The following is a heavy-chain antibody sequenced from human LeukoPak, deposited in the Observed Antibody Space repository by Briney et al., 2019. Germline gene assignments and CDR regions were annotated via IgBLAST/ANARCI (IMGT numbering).Heavy chain of an antibody. Sequence: KSSETLSLTCSVSGVSITSGSYYWGWIRQSAGKGLEWIGRVHSSGDIYHNAAFRSRAAVSGDASKNQFSLQLNSVTAADTAVYYCARGASPKDAAFFDYWGQGALITVSS. J-gene: IGHJ4*02. CDR1: GVSITSGSYY. CDR3: ARGASPKDAAFFDY. V-gene: IGHV4-61*02. D-gene: IGHD2-15*01. CDR2: VHSSGDI.